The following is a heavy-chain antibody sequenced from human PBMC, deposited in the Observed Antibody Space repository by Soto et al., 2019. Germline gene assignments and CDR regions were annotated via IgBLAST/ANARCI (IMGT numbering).Heavy chain of an antibody. D-gene: IGHD2-15*01. CDR1: GFTFSNYN. CDR3: ATIRGGSGWPDY. J-gene: IGHJ4*02. Sequence: PGGSLRLSCAASGFTFSNYNFTCVRQAPGKGLEWVSSIDNNGAYTSYADSVKGRFTISRDDAANSLYLQMNSLRVEDTFFYFCATIRGGSGWPDYWGQGTQVPVTS. CDR2: IDNNGAYT. V-gene: IGHV3-21*01.